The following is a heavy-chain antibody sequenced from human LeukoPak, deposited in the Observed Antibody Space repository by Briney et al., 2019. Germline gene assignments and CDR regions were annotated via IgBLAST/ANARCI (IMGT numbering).Heavy chain of an antibody. Sequence: SETLSLTCTVSGGSISSSSYYWGWIRQPPGKGLEWIGSIYYSGSTYYNPSLKSRVTISVDTSKNQFSLKLSSVTAADTAVYYCASQIVVVPAAMDYWGQGTLVTVSS. V-gene: IGHV4-39*01. J-gene: IGHJ4*02. CDR3: ASQIVVVPAAMDY. CDR1: GGSISSSSYY. D-gene: IGHD2-2*01. CDR2: IYYSGST.